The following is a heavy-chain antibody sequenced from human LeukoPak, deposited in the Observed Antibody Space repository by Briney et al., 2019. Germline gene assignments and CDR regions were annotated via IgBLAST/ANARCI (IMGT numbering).Heavy chain of an antibody. CDR3: ARDHDYSNEFDY. J-gene: IGHJ4*02. CDR2: IYHSGST. V-gene: IGHV4-34*01. D-gene: IGHD4-11*01. Sequence: SETLSLTCDVYGGSFSGYYWSWIRQPPGKGLEWIGSIYHSGSTYHNPSLKSRVTISVDTSKNQFSLKLNSVTAADTAVYYCARDHDYSNEFDYWGQGTLVTVSS. CDR1: GGSFSGYY.